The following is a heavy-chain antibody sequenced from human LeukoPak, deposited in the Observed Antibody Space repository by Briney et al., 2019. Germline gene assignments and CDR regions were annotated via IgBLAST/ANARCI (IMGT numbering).Heavy chain of an antibody. D-gene: IGHD5-12*01. Sequence: ASVKVSCKASGYTFTSYDINWVRQATGQGLEWVGWMNPNSGNTGYAQKFQGRVAMTRNTSISTAYMELSSLRSEDTAVYYCARTNIVATIYHYWGQGTLVTVSS. CDR3: ARTNIVATIYHY. J-gene: IGHJ4*02. CDR1: GYTFTSYD. CDR2: MNPNSGNT. V-gene: IGHV1-8*01.